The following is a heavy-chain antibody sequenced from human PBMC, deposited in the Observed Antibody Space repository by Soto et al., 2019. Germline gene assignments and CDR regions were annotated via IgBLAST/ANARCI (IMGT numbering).Heavy chain of an antibody. D-gene: IGHD6-19*01. V-gene: IGHV3-74*01. CDR2: IYFDGITT. J-gene: IGHJ1*01. CDR1: GFTFNTHW. Sequence: GGSLRLSCTASGFTFNTHWMHWVRQAPGKGLVWVSRIYFDGITTNYADSVKGRLTVSRDNSKNSLYLQMNSLRAEDTALYYCAKAPAVAGTSYFQHWGQGTLVTVSS. CDR3: AKAPAVAGTSYFQH.